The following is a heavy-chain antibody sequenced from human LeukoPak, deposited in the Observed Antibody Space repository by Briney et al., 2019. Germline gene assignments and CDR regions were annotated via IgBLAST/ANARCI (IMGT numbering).Heavy chain of an antibody. V-gene: IGHV3-48*03. CDR2: ISSSGSTI. CDR1: GFTFSSYE. CDR3: AREGYSYGYSYYYYYMDV. Sequence: PGGSLRLSCAASGFTFSSYEMNWVRQAPGKGLEWVSYISSSGSTIYYADSVKGRFTISRDNAKNSLYLQMNSLRAEDTAVYYCAREGYSYGYSYYYYYMDVWGKGTTVTISS. J-gene: IGHJ6*03. D-gene: IGHD5-18*01.